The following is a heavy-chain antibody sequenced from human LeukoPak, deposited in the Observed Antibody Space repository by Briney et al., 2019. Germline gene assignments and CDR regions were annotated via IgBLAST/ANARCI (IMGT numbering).Heavy chain of an antibody. CDR3: ARGGMDDYVWGSYRPPPSYYYYYMDV. CDR2: IYYSGST. V-gene: IGHV4-59*01. Sequence: SETLSLTCTVSGGSISSYYWSWIRQPPGKGLEWIGYIYYSGSTNYNPSLKSRVTISVDTSKNQFCLKLSSVAAADTAVYYCARGGMDDYVWGSYRPPPSYYYYYMDVWGKGTTVTVSS. D-gene: IGHD3-16*02. CDR1: GGSISSYY. J-gene: IGHJ6*03.